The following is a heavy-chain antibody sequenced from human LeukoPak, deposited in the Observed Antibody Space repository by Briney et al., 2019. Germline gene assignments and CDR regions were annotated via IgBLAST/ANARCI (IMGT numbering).Heavy chain of an antibody. Sequence: GGSLRLSCAASGFTFSSYAMSWVRQAPGKGLEWVSAISGGGGSAYYADSVKGRFIISRDNSKNPLYLQMNSLRAEDTAVYYCAKDPCSGSYFYYWGEGTLVTVSS. CDR2: ISGGGGSA. CDR1: GFTFSSYA. CDR3: AKDPCSGSYFYY. V-gene: IGHV3-23*01. J-gene: IGHJ4*02. D-gene: IGHD1-26*01.